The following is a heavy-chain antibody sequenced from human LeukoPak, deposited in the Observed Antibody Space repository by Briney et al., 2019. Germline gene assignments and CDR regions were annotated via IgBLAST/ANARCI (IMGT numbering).Heavy chain of an antibody. CDR2: INPNSGGT. CDR1: GYTFSDYY. V-gene: IGHV1-2*02. J-gene: IGHJ4*02. D-gene: IGHD1-1*01. Sequence: ASVTVSCKASGYTFSDYYTHWVRQAPGQGLEWMGWINPNSGGTRYAQQFQGRVTMTRDTSIGTVYMELSTLRSDDTAVYYCARDLSTSSNWELDYWGQGTLVTVCS. CDR3: ARDLSTSSNWELDY.